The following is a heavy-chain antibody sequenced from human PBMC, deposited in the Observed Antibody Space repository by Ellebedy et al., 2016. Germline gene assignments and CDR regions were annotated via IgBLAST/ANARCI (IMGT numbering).Heavy chain of an antibody. D-gene: IGHD6-13*01. Sequence: GGSLRLSCVASGLTISTYSMNWVRQAPGKGLEWVSFISSASSSIYSADSVKGRFTISRDNAENSLYLQMNNLRDDDTAVYYCASGGSSSWTYFAHWGQGTLVTVSS. CDR2: ISSASSSI. CDR3: ASGGSSSWTYFAH. V-gene: IGHV3-48*02. J-gene: IGHJ4*02. CDR1: GLTISTYS.